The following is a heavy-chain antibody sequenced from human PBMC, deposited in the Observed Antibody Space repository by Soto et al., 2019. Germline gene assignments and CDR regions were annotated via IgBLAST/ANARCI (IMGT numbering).Heavy chain of an antibody. D-gene: IGHD3-22*01. Sequence: VKVSCKASGGTFSSYAISWVRQAPGQGLEWMGGIIPIFGTANYAQKFQGRVTITADESTSTAYMELSSLRSEDTAVYYCARDSSPYYYYDSSGYTPGGAFDIWGQGTMVTVSS. CDR3: ARDSSPYYYYDSSGYTPGGAFDI. V-gene: IGHV1-69*01. J-gene: IGHJ3*02. CDR1: GGTFSSYA. CDR2: IIPIFGTA.